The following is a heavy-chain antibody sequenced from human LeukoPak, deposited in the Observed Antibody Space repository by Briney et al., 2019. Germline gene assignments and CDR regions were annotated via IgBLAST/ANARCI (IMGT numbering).Heavy chain of an antibody. CDR2: ISSSGGST. J-gene: IGHJ4*02. CDR3: VKERSGGFFDY. V-gene: IGHV3-64D*09. CDR1: GFTFSSYA. D-gene: IGHD1-26*01. Sequence: PGGSLRLSCSAPGFTFSSYAMHWVRQAPGKGLEYVSAISSSGGSTYYADLVEGRFTISRDNSKNTLYLQMSSLRPEDTAVYFCVKERSGGFFDYWGQGTLVTVSS.